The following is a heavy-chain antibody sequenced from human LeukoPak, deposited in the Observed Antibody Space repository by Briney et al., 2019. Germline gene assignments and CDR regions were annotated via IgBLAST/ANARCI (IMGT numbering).Heavy chain of an antibody. CDR1: GGSISSSSYY. V-gene: IGHV4-39*01. CDR3: ARGSNREYCSSTSCYFSDYYMDV. D-gene: IGHD2-2*01. Sequence: PSETLSLTCTVSGGSISSSSYYWGWIRQPPGKGLEWIGSIYYSGSTYYNPSLKSRVTISVDTSKNQFSLKLSSVTAADTAVYYCARGSNREYCSSTSCYFSDYYMDVWGKGTTVTISS. CDR2: IYYSGST. J-gene: IGHJ6*03.